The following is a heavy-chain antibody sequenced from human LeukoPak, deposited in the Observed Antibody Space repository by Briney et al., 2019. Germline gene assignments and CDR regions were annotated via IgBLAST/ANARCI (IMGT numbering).Heavy chain of an antibody. CDR1: GFTFSNAW. D-gene: IGHD2-2*01. Sequence: GGSLRLSCAASGFTFSNAWISWVRQAPGKGLEWGGRIKSKTDGGTTDYAAPVKGRFTISRDDSKNTLYLQMNSLKTEDTAVYYCTTDPALTDIVVVPAAYYYYYGMDVWGQGTTVTVSS. V-gene: IGHV3-15*01. J-gene: IGHJ6*02. CDR2: IKSKTDGGTT. CDR3: TTDPALTDIVVVPAAYYYYYGMDV.